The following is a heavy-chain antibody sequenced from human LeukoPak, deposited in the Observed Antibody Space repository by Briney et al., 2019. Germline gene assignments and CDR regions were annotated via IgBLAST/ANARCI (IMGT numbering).Heavy chain of an antibody. V-gene: IGHV3-48*04. D-gene: IGHD6-19*01. Sequence: GGSLRLSCAASGFTFSSYGMHWVRQAPGKGLEWVSYISSSGSTIYYADSVKGRFTISRDNAKNSLYLQMNSLRAEDTAVYYCASPRVAVAGTWGQGTLVTVSS. J-gene: IGHJ5*02. CDR3: ASPRVAVAGT. CDR1: GFTFSSYG. CDR2: ISSSGSTI.